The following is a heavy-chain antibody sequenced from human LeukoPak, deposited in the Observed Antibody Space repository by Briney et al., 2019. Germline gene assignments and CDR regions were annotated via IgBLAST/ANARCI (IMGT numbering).Heavy chain of an antibody. CDR3: ARDGGYCSSSNCHGDH. CDR1: GFTFSSYA. CDR2: ISYDESNK. V-gene: IGHV3-30-3*01. Sequence: GGSLRPSCAASGFTFSSYAMHWVRQAPGKGLEWVAVISYDESNKYYADSVKGRFTISRDNSKNTLYLQMNSLRAEDTAVYYCARDGGYCSSSNCHGDHWGQGTLVTVSS. D-gene: IGHD2-2*01. J-gene: IGHJ4*02.